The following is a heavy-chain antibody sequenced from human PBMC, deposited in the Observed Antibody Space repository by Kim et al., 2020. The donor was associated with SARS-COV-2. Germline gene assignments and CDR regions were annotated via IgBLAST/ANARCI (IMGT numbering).Heavy chain of an antibody. J-gene: IGHJ3*02. CDR1: GSTFSSYW. V-gene: IGHV3-7*03. CDR2: IKEDGSAK. CDR3: VRDGYRGHDLAFDS. Sequence: GGSLRLSCEASGSTFSSYWMSWVRQAPGKGLVWVAHIKEDGSAKYYADSVKGRLTISRDNAKNSLYLQMDSLRAGDTAVYYCVRDGYRGHDLAFDSWGPGTMVTVSS. D-gene: IGHD5-18*01.